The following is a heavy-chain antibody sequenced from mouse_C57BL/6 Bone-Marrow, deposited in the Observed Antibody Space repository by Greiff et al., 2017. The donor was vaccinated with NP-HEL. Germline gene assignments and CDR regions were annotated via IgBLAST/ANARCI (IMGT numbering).Heavy chain of an antibody. D-gene: IGHD2-3*01. Sequence: EVQVVESGGDLVKPGGSLKLSCAASGFTFSSYGMSWVRQTPDKRLEWVATISSGGSYTYYPDSVKGRFTISRDNAKNTLYLQMSSLKSEDTAMYYCARHDGYYPAWFAYWGQGTLVTVSA. CDR2: ISSGGSYT. V-gene: IGHV5-6*01. J-gene: IGHJ3*01. CDR1: GFTFSSYG. CDR3: ARHDGYYPAWFAY.